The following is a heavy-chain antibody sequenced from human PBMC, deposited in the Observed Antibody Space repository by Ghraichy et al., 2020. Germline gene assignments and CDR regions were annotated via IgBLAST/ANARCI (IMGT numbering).Heavy chain of an antibody. D-gene: IGHD6-6*01. CDR1: GYTFTGYY. J-gene: IGHJ5*02. Sequence: ASVKVSCKASGYTFTGYYMHWVRQAPGQGLEWMGWINPNSGGTNYAQKFQGRVTMTRDTSISTAYMELSRLRSDDTAVYYCARDGRIAARVKWFDPWGQGTLVTVSS. CDR2: INPNSGGT. V-gene: IGHV1-2*02. CDR3: ARDGRIAARVKWFDP.